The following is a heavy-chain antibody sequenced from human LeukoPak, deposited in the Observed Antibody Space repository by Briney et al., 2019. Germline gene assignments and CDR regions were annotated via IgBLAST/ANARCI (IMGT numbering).Heavy chain of an antibody. CDR3: ARAVTSTEGY. Sequence: GGSLRLSCAASGVTFSTYWMTWVRQAPGKGLEWVASLNQDGSEKYYVDSVKGRFTISRDNAQKSLYLEMKSLSAKDTAVCYCARAVTSTEGYWGQGTLVTVSS. J-gene: IGHJ4*02. CDR1: GVTFSTYW. CDR2: LNQDGSEK. V-gene: IGHV3-7*03.